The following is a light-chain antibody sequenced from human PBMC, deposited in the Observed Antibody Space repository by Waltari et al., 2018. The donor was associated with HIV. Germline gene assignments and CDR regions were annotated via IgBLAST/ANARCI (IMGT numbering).Light chain of an antibody. V-gene: IGLV1-51*01. J-gene: IGLJ1*01. CDR3: GTWDSGLNAYV. Sequence: QSVLTQPPSVAAAPGQKIGISCSGANPNIGSNSGFWYQQSPGRAPQLLISDHHSVPSEPPDRVAGSKSRTAGTLYITGLQTGDEADYYCGTWDSGLNAYVFGSGTKVTVL. CDR1: NPNIGSNS. CDR2: DHH.